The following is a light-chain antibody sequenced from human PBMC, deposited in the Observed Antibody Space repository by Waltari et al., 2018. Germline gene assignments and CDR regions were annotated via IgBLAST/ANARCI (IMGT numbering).Light chain of an antibody. CDR2: ETS. V-gene: IGKV1-5*03. CDR3: QQYNTYWT. CDR1: QNVSSW. J-gene: IGKJ1*01. Sequence: DIQMTQSPATLSASVGARVTITCRASQNVSSWLAWYQLKPGKAPILLIYETSTSQSGVPSRFSGSGSGTEFTLTISSLQPDDFAAYFCQQYNTYWTFGQGTKVEIK.